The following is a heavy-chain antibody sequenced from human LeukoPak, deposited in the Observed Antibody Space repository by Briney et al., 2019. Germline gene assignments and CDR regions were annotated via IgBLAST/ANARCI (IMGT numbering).Heavy chain of an antibody. CDR1: GDSVSRNSAA. J-gene: IGHJ3*02. V-gene: IGHV6-1*01. CDR2: TYYRSKWYN. Sequence: SQTLSLTCAISGDSVSRNSAAWNWIRQSPSRGLERLGRTYYRSKWYNDYAVSVIGRITINPDTSTNQFFLQLHSVTPEDTAVYYCARAEDYYDNSDYRLDAFDIWGQGTMVTVSS. CDR3: ARAEDYYDNSDYRLDAFDI. D-gene: IGHD3-22*01.